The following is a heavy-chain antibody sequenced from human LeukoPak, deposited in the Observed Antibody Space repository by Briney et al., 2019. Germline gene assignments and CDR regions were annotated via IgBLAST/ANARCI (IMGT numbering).Heavy chain of an antibody. CDR1: GGSISSYY. CDR3: ARNGHYDSSRNYYFDY. Sequence: SETLSLTCNVSGGSISSYYWSWIRQPAGKGLEWIGRIYTSGSTNYNPSLKSRVTMSVDTSKNQFSLKLSSVTAADTAVYYCARNGHYDSSRNYYFDYWGQGTLVTVSS. CDR2: IYTSGST. J-gene: IGHJ4*02. V-gene: IGHV4-4*07. D-gene: IGHD3-22*01.